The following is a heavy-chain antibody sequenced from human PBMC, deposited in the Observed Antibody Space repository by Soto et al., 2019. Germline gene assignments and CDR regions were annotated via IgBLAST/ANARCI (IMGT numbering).Heavy chain of an antibody. D-gene: IGHD3-10*01. Sequence: QVQLVQSGVEVKKPGASVKVSCKASGYTFTSYAMHWVRQAPGQRLECMGWINAGNGDTRYSQKFQGRVTFTRDTSASTAYMELSSLRSEDTAVYYCARALMVRAVTVPGYWGQGTLVTVSS. CDR1: GYTFTSYA. CDR3: ARALMVRAVTVPGY. CDR2: INAGNGDT. J-gene: IGHJ4*02. V-gene: IGHV1-3*01.